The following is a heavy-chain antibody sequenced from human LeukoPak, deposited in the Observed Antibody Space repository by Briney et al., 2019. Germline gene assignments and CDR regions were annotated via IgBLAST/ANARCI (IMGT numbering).Heavy chain of an antibody. CDR1: GFTFSSYW. V-gene: IGHV3-7*01. CDR3: ARVPRGYSGYGAFDI. D-gene: IGHD5-12*01. CDR2: IKQDGSEK. J-gene: IGHJ4*02. Sequence: GGSLRLSCAASGFTFSSYWMSWVRQAPGKGLEGVANIKQDGSEKYYVDSVKGRFTISRDNAKNSLYLQMNSLRAEDTAVYYCARVPRGYSGYGAFDIRGQGTLVTVSS.